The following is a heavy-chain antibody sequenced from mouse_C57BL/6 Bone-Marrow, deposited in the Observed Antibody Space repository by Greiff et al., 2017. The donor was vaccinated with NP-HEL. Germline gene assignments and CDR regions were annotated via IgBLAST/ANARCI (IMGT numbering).Heavy chain of an antibody. D-gene: IGHD2-4*01. V-gene: IGHV1-69*01. CDR3: ARDYDGGYYYAMDY. CDR1: GYTFTSYW. CDR2: IDPSDSYT. Sequence: QVQLQQPGAELVMPGASVKLSCKASGYTFTSYWMHWVKQRPGQGLEWIGEIDPSDSYTNYNQQFKGKSTLTVDKSSSTAYMQLSSLTSEDSAVYYCARDYDGGYYYAMDYWGQGTSVTVSS. J-gene: IGHJ4*01.